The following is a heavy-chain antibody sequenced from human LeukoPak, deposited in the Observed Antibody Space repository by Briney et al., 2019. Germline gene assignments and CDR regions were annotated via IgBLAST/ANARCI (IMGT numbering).Heavy chain of an antibody. CDR3: ARVTMATTKRYYYYYMDV. CDR2: ISSSSYI. D-gene: IGHD5-24*01. CDR1: EFTFSSYS. J-gene: IGHJ6*03. V-gene: IGHV3-21*01. Sequence: GGSLRPSWAASEFTFSSYSMNWVRQAPGKGLEWVSSISSSSYIYYADSVKGRFTISRDNAKNSLYLQMNSLRAEDTAVYYCARVTMATTKRYYYYYMDVWGKGTTVTVSS.